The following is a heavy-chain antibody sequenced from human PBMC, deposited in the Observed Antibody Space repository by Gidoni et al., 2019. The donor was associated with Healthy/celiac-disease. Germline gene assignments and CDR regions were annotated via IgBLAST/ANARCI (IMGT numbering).Heavy chain of an antibody. V-gene: IGHV3-33*01. J-gene: IGHJ4*02. D-gene: IGHD1-26*01. CDR3: ARDNSGSSSFDY. Sequence: QVQPVESGGGVVEPGRSLRLSCAASGFTFSSYGMHWVRQAPGKGLEWVAVIWYDGSNKYYADSVKGRFTISRDNSKNTLYLQMNSLRAEDTAVYYCARDNSGSSSFDYWGQGTLVTVSS. CDR1: GFTFSSYG. CDR2: IWYDGSNK.